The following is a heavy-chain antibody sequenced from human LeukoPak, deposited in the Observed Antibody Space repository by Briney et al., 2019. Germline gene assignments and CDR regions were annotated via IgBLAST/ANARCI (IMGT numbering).Heavy chain of an antibody. CDR3: TRAGLHSKADDN. CDR1: GFTFRGYW. CDR2: INVDGSET. V-gene: IGHV3-7*01. J-gene: IGHJ4*02. Sequence: PGGSLRLCCAASGFTFRGYWMNWVSQPPGKGLEWVANINVDGSETYYVDSVEGRFTISRDNAKNLLYLQMNSLRAEDTAVYFCTRAGLHSKADDNWGQRTLVTVSS.